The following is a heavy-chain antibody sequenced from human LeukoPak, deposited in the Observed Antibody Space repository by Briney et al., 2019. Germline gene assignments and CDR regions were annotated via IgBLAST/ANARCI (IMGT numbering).Heavy chain of an antibody. V-gene: IGHV3-53*01. J-gene: IGHJ4*02. Sequence: GGSLRLSCAASGVAVSDNYMSWVRQAPGKGLEWVSVIYSGGNTFYADSVKGRFTISRDNSMNTLYLQMNSLRAEDTAVYYCARAPKSCTTTTCYAGGVDSWGRGTLVTVSS. CDR3: ARAPKSCTTTTCYAGGVDS. D-gene: IGHD2-2*01. CDR2: IYSGGNT. CDR1: GVAVSDNY.